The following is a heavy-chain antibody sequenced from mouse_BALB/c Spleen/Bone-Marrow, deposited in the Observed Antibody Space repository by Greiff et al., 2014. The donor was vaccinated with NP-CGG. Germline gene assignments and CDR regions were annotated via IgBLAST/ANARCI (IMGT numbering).Heavy chain of an antibody. Sequence: QVQLQQSGAELVMPGASVKVSCKASGYTFTDYWIHWVKQRPGQGLEWIGAIDTSDDYTTYNQKFKGKATLTVDESSSTAYMQFSSLTSEDSAVYYCARSDYRYDPLAYWGQGTLVTVSA. D-gene: IGHD2-14*01. J-gene: IGHJ3*01. CDR3: ARSDYRYDPLAY. CDR1: GYTFTDYW. V-gene: IGHV1-69*01. CDR2: IDTSDDYT.